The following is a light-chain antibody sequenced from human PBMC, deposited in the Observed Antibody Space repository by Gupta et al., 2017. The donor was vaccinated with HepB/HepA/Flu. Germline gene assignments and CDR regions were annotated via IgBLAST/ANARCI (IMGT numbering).Light chain of an antibody. Sequence: EIVLTQPPGTLPLSPGERATLPCRASQSINSNYLAWYQQKPGQAPRLLIYGASTRATDIPDRFSGSGSGTDFTLTINRLDPEDFAVFYCQQYGNPPRTFGQGTKVEIK. J-gene: IGKJ1*01. CDR1: QSINSNY. V-gene: IGKV3-20*01. CDR3: QQYGNPPRT. CDR2: GAS.